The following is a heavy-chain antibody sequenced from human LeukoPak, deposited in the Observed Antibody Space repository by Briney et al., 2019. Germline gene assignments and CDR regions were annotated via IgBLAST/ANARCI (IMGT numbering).Heavy chain of an antibody. Sequence: GGSLRLSCAASGFTFSSYGMHWVRQAPGKGLEWVAFIRYDGSNKYYADSVKGRFTISRDNSKNTLYLQMNSLRAEDTAVYYCAKDMTIFGVVIKEYYFDYWGQGTLVTVSS. CDR3: AKDMTIFGVVIKEYYFDY. CDR2: IRYDGSNK. J-gene: IGHJ4*02. CDR1: GFTFSSYG. V-gene: IGHV3-30*02. D-gene: IGHD3-3*01.